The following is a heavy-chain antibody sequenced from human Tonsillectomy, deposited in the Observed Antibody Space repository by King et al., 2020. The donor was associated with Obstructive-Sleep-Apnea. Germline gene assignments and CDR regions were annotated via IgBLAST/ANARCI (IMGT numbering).Heavy chain of an antibody. CDR3: VGYYIDY. D-gene: IGHD1-26*01. Sequence: VQLVESGGGVVQPGRSLRLSCVASGFTFRDYGMHWVRQAPGKGLEWLSMIYYDGSNKDYADSVKGRYTISRDNSKNTLYLQMNSLRVEDTALYFCVGYYIDYGGQGTLVTVSS. V-gene: IGHV3-33*03. J-gene: IGHJ4*02. CDR2: IYYDGSNK. CDR1: GFTFRDYG.